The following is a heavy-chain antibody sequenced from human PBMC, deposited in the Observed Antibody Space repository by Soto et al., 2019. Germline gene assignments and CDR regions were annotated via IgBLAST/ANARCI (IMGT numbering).Heavy chain of an antibody. CDR3: ARVPSGYYGSGSYYNYDY. V-gene: IGHV1-3*04. CDR2: INTGNGDT. J-gene: IGHJ4*02. D-gene: IGHD3-10*01. CDR1: GYTFIAYG. Sequence: VASVKVSCKPSGYTFIAYGIHWVRQAPGQGLEWMGWINTGNGDTKYSQKFQGRVTIIRDTSARTAYMELSSLRSEDTAVYYCARVPSGYYGSGSYYNYDYWGQGTLVTVSS.